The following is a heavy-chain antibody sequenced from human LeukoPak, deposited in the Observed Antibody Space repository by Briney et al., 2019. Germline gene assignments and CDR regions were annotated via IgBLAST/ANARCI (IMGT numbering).Heavy chain of an antibody. CDR1: GYTFTSYD. CDR2: MNPNSGNT. J-gene: IGHJ3*02. D-gene: IGHD3-22*01. CDR3: ARVSALYYYDSSGYPLGAFDI. V-gene: IGHV1-8*03. Sequence: ASVKVSCKASGYTFTSYDINWVRQAPGQGLEWMGWMNPNSGNTGYAQKFQGRVTITRNTSISTAYMEPSSLRSEDTAVYYCARVSALYYYDSSGYPLGAFDIWGQGTMVTVSS.